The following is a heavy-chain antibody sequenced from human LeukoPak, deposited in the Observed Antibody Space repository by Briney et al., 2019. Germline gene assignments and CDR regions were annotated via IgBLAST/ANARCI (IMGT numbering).Heavy chain of an antibody. V-gene: IGHV1-2*02. CDR3: ARDERYDSSGYPFDY. J-gene: IGHJ4*02. D-gene: IGHD3-22*01. Sequence: ASVKVSCKASGYTFTGYFMHWVRQAPGQGLEWMGWINPNSGGTNYAQKFQGRVTMTRDTSISTAYMDLSRLRSDDTAVYYCARDERYDSSGYPFDYWGQGTLVTVSS. CDR1: GYTFTGYF. CDR2: INPNSGGT.